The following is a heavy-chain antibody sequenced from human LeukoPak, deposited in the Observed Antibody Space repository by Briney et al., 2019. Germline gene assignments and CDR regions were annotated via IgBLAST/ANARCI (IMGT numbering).Heavy chain of an antibody. CDR2: ISYDGSNK. J-gene: IGHJ4*02. Sequence: GRSLRLSCAASGFTFSSYAMHWVRQAPGKGLEWVAVISYDGSNKYYADSVKGRFTISRDNSKNTLYLQMNSLRAGGTAVYYCAKGRSKYYYDSSEYFDYWGQGTLVTVSS. CDR1: GFTFSSYA. V-gene: IGHV3-30-3*01. CDR3: AKGRSKYYYDSSEYFDY. D-gene: IGHD3-22*01.